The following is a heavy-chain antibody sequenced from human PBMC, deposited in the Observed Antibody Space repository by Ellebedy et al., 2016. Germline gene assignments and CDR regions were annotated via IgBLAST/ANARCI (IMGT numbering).Heavy chain of an antibody. D-gene: IGHD4-17*01. CDR2: TYGNDDK. V-gene: IGHV2-5*01. CDR3: VHRTTVTSVDY. CDR1: GFSLTTSQLV. Sequence: SGPTLVKPTQTLTLTCTFSGFSLTTSQLVVGWVRQPPGKALEWLAFTYGNDDKRYSPSLWSRLTITKDTSKNQVVLTLTNVDPVDTATYYCVHRTTVTSVDYWGQGTLVTVSS. J-gene: IGHJ4*01.